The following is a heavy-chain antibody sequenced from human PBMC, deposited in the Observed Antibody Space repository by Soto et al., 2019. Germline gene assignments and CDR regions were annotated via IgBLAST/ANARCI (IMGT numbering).Heavy chain of an antibody. CDR3: ARHHYYYYGMDV. J-gene: IGHJ6*02. Sequence: QVQLQESGPGLVKPSETLSLTCTVSGGSISSYYWSWIRQPPGKGLEWIGYIYYSGSTNYNPSLKSRVTISVDTSKNQYSLKLSSVTAADTAVYYCARHHYYYYGMDVWGQGTTVTVSS. CDR1: GGSISSYY. CDR2: IYYSGST. V-gene: IGHV4-59*08.